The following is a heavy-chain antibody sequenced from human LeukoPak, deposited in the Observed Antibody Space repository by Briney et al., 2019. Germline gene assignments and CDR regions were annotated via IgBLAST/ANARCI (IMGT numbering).Heavy chain of an antibody. D-gene: IGHD3-3*01. CDR2: ISGSGGST. Sequence: GGSLRLSCAASGFTFSSYAMSWVRQAPGKGLEWVSAISGSGGSTYYADSVKGRFTISRDNSKNTLYLQMNSLRAEDTAVYYCAKGPGIGAIRGVSNFEYWGQGTLVTVSS. CDR1: GFTFSSYA. V-gene: IGHV3-23*01. J-gene: IGHJ4*02. CDR3: AKGPGIGAIRGVSNFEY.